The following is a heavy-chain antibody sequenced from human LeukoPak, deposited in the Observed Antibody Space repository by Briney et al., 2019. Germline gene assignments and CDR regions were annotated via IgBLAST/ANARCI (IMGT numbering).Heavy chain of an antibody. CDR2: LYHSGST. CDR3: ARHALATVTDPSFDY. D-gene: IGHD2-21*02. J-gene: IGHJ4*02. V-gene: IGHV4-39*01. CDR1: GGSISTPGYY. Sequence: TSETLSLTCTVSGGSISTPGYYWGWIRQPPGKGLEWIASLYHSGSTHYKPSLKSRTTISVDKSKNHSSLKLRSVTAADTAVYYCARHALATVTDPSFDYWGQGTLVTVSS.